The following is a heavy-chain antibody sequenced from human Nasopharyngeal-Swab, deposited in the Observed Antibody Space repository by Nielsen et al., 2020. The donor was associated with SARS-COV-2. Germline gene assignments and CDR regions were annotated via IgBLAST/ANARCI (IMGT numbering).Heavy chain of an antibody. V-gene: IGHV4-34*01. J-gene: IGHJ4*02. CDR3: ARYSRSSWSSRRDY. CDR2: IKHSGST. Sequence: WIRQPPGKGLEWIGEIKHSGSTNYSPSLKSRVTISGDTSKNQISLRLSSVTAADTAVYYCARYSRSSWSSRRDYWGQGTLVTVSS. D-gene: IGHD6-13*01.